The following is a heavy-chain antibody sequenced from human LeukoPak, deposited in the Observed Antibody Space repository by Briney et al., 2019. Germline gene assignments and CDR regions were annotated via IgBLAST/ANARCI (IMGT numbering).Heavy chain of an antibody. Sequence: SETLSLTCTVSGGSISSSSYYWGWIRQPPGKGLEWIGSIYSSGSTYYNPSLKSRVTISVDTSKNQFSLKLSSVTAADTAVYYCASLSGWAVHYWGQGTLVTVSS. CDR2: IYSSGST. V-gene: IGHV4-39*07. D-gene: IGHD6-19*01. J-gene: IGHJ4*02. CDR3: ASLSGWAVHY. CDR1: GGSISSSSYY.